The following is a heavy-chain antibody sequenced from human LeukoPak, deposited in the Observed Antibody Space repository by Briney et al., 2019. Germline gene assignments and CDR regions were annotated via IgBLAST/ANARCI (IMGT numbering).Heavy chain of an antibody. CDR2: INPNSGGT. J-gene: IGHJ4*02. Sequence: ASVKVSCKASGYTFTGYYMHWVRQAPGQGLEWMGWINPNSGGTNYAQKFQGRVTMTRDTSISTAYVELSRLRSDDTAVYYCARGKNVDYDYVWGSYRWGQGTLVTVSS. CDR3: ARGKNVDYDYVWGSYR. V-gene: IGHV1-2*02. D-gene: IGHD3-16*01. CDR1: GYTFTGYY.